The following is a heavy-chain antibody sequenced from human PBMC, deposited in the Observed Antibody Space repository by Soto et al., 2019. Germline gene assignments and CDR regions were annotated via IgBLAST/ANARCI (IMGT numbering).Heavy chain of an antibody. CDR1: GFTFSSYA. Sequence: QPGGSLRLSCAASGFTFSSYAMSWVRQAPGKGLEWVSAISGSGGSTYYADSVKGRFTISRDNSKDTLYLQMNSLRAEDTAVYYCAKNWGGYRYFSIDYWGQGTLVTVSS. D-gene: IGHD3-16*02. V-gene: IGHV3-23*01. J-gene: IGHJ4*02. CDR2: ISGSGGST. CDR3: AKNWGGYRYFSIDY.